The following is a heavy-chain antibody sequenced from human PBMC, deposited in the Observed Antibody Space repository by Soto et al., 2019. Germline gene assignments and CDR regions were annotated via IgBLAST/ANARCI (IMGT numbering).Heavy chain of an antibody. CDR1: GYTFTSYA. CDR3: AREGSGSYYNVFAFDS. V-gene: IGHV1-3*01. J-gene: IGHJ3*02. Sequence: GASVKVSCKASGYTFTSYAMHWVRQAPGQRLEWMGWINAGNGNTKYSQKFQGRVTITRDTSASTAYMELSSLRSEDTAVYYCAREGSGSYYNVFAFDSWGQGKMVTFSS. D-gene: IGHD3-10*01. CDR2: INAGNGNT.